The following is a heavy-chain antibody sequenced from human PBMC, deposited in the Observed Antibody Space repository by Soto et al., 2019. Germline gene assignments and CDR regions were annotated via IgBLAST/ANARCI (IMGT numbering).Heavy chain of an antibody. CDR1: GGSISSSNW. Sequence: QVQLQESGPGLVKPSGTLSLTCAVSGGSISSSNWWSWVRQPPGKGLEWIGEIYHRGSTNYNPSLKSRVTISVDKSKNQVSLKLSSVTAADTAVYYCASLGSPTPYRLYYYYGMDVWCQGTTVTVSS. D-gene: IGHD5-12*01. CDR3: ASLGSPTPYRLYYYYGMDV. CDR2: IYHRGST. J-gene: IGHJ6*02. V-gene: IGHV4-4*02.